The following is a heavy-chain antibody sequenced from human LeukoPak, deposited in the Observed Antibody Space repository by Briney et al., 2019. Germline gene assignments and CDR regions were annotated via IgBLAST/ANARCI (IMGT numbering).Heavy chain of an antibody. CDR2: ISSSGSTI. J-gene: IGHJ3*02. D-gene: IGHD6-13*01. CDR1: GFTFSNYW. Sequence: GGSLRLSCAASGFTFSNYWMTWVRQAPGKGLEWVSYISSSGSTIYYADSVKGRFTISRDNAKNSLYLQMNSLRAEDTAVYYCAGSWSPYDAFDIWGQGTMVSVSS. V-gene: IGHV3-48*04. CDR3: AGSWSPYDAFDI.